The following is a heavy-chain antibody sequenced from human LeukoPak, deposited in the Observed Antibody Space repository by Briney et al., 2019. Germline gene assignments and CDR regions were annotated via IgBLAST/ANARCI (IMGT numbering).Heavy chain of an antibody. CDR3: ARVFLPMPDTYYYASSGPRPYYFDY. Sequence: NPSETLSLTCTVSGGSVSSGSYYWSWIRQPSGKGLEWIGYIYYSGSTNYNPSLKSRVTISVDTSKNQFSLKLSSVTAADTAVYYCARVFLPMPDTYYYASSGPRPYYFDYWGQGTLVTVSS. CDR1: GGSVSSGSYY. V-gene: IGHV4-61*01. CDR2: IYYSGST. D-gene: IGHD3-22*01. J-gene: IGHJ4*02.